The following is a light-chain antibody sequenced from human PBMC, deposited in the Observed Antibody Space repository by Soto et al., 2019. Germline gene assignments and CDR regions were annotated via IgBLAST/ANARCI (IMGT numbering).Light chain of an antibody. J-gene: IGKJ1*01. CDR2: AAS. CDR3: QQYNSYWT. Sequence: SQMTQSPSTLSASVGDRVTITCRASQSISSWLAWYQQKPGKAPKSLIYAASSLQSGVPSKFNGSGSGTEFTLTISSLQPDDFATYYCQQYNSYWTFGQGTKVDIK. CDR1: QSISSW. V-gene: IGKV1-5*01.